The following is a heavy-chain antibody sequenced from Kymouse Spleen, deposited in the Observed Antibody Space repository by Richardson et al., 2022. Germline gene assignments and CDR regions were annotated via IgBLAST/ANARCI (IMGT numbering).Heavy chain of an antibody. CDR3: ARGSSSWPRDWFDP. J-gene: IGHJ5*02. CDR2: IYYSGST. V-gene: IGHV4-31*03. CDR1: GGSISSGGYY. Sequence: QVQLQESGPGLVKPSQTLSLTCTVSGGSISSGGYYWSWIRQHPGKGLEWIGYIYYSGSTYYNPSLKSRVTISVDTSKNQFSLKLSSVTAADTAVYYCARGSSSWPRDWFDPWGQGTLVTVSS. D-gene: IGHD6-13*01.